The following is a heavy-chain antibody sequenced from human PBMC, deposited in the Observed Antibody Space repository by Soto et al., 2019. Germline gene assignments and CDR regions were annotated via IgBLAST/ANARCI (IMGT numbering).Heavy chain of an antibody. CDR1: GDSITNYY. Sequence: SETLSLTCTVSGDSITNYYWNWIRQPPGKGLEWIGYFSNSGTTNYNPSLKSRVTISADTSKNQFFLKLTSVTAADTAVYYCGRHLFSDVWGQGTTVTVSS. D-gene: IGHD2-21*01. J-gene: IGHJ6*02. CDR2: FSNSGTT. CDR3: GRHLFSDV. V-gene: IGHV4-59*08.